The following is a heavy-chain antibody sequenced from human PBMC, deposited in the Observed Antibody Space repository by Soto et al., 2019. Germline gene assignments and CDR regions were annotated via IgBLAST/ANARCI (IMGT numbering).Heavy chain of an antibody. CDR1: GFTFSSYA. V-gene: IGHV3-23*01. J-gene: IGHJ6*02. CDR3: AKAGAAAVAGMDV. D-gene: IGHD6-13*01. Sequence: PGRSLRLSCAAPGFTFSSYAMSWVRQTPGKGLEWVSAISGSGGSTYYADSVKGRFTISRDNSKNTLYLQMNSLRAEDTAVYYCAKAGAAAVAGMDVWGQGTTVTVSS. CDR2: ISGSGGST.